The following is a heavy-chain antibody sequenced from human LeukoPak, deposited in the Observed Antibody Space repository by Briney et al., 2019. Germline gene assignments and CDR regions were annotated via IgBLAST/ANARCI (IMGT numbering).Heavy chain of an antibody. CDR3: ARDVKDGKPTGYSSGWSPGRYYYYYMDV. V-gene: IGHV4-39*07. D-gene: IGHD6-19*01. J-gene: IGHJ6*03. CDR2: VYYSGNT. Sequence: SETLSLTCTVSGGSIINSGYYWGWIRQPPGKGLEWIGSVYYSGNTYYNPSLKSRVTMSVDTSKNQFSLKLSSVTVADTAVYYCARDVKDGKPTGYSSGWSPGRYYYYYMDVWGKGTTVTISS. CDR1: GGSIINSGYY.